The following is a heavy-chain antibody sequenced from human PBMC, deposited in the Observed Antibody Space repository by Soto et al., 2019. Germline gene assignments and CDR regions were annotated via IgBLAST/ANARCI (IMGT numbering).Heavy chain of an antibody. CDR1: GFTFSSYA. J-gene: IGHJ4*02. CDR3: AKASYGSGTYYFDY. D-gene: IGHD3-10*01. Sequence: EVQLLESGGGLVQPGGSLRLSCAASGFTFSSYAMSWVRQAPGKGLAWVSAISGSGGSTYYADSVEGRFTISRANSKNTLYLQMNSLRAEDTAVDSCAKASYGSGTYYFDYWCQGTLVTVSS. V-gene: IGHV3-23*01. CDR2: ISGSGGST.